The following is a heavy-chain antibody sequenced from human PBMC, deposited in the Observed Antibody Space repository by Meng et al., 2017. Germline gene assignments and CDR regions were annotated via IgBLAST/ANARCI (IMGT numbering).Heavy chain of an antibody. Sequence: EVQLVESGGGFIQPGGSLRLSCAASGFTVSSNYMSWVRQAPGKGLEWVSVIYSCGSTYYADSVKGRFTISRDNSKNTLYLQMNSLRAEDTAVYYCARDDYSNYLPFDYWGQGTLVTVSS. D-gene: IGHD4-11*01. J-gene: IGHJ4*02. CDR2: IYSCGST. V-gene: IGHV3-66*03. CDR1: GFTVSSNY. CDR3: ARDDYSNYLPFDY.